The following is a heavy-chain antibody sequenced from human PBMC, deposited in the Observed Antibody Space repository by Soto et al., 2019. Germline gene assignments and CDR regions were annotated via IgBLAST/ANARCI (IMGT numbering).Heavy chain of an antibody. CDR1: GFTFDDYA. CDR3: AKVIALGADGGGLGAFDI. V-gene: IGHV3-9*01. Sequence: GGSLRLSCAASGFTFDDYAMHWVRQAPGKGLEWVSGISWNSGSIGYADSVKGRFTISRDNAKNSLYLQMNSLRAEDPALYYCAKVIALGADGGGLGAFDIWGQGTMVTVSS. D-gene: IGHD3-16*01. J-gene: IGHJ3*02. CDR2: ISWNSGSI.